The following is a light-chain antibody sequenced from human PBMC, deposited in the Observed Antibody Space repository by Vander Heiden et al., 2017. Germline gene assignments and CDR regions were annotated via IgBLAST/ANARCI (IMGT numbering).Light chain of an antibody. V-gene: IGKV1-39*01. CDR3: QQSDSTPTWT. Sequence: DIQMTQSPSSLSASVRDRVTITCRASQSISSYLNWYQQKPGKAPKLLIYAASSLRSGVPSRFSGSGSGTDFTLTISSLQPEEFATYYCQQSDSTPTWTFGQGTKVEIK. CDR1: QSISSY. J-gene: IGKJ1*01. CDR2: AAS.